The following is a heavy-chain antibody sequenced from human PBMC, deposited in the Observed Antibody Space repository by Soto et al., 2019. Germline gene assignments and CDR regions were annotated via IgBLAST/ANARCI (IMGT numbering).Heavy chain of an antibody. Sequence: PSETLSLTCTVSGGSISSSSYYWGWIRQPPGKGLEWIGSIYYSGSTYYNPSLKSRVTISVDTSKNQFSLKLSSVTAADTAVYYCARQYSSGWRYYYYYYMDVWGKGTTVTVSS. V-gene: IGHV4-39*01. CDR2: IYYSGST. CDR1: GGSISSSSYY. D-gene: IGHD6-19*01. J-gene: IGHJ6*03. CDR3: ARQYSSGWRYYYYYYMDV.